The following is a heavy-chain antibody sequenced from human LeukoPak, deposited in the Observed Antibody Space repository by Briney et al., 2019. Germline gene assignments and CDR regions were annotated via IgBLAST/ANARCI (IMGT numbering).Heavy chain of an antibody. CDR3: ARVTTLGRPDY. V-gene: IGHV4-34*01. Sequence: NPSETLSLTCAVYGGSFSGYYWSWIRQPPGKGLEWIGEINHSGSTNYNPSLKSRVTISVDTSKNQFSLKLSSVTAADTAVYYCARVTTLGRPDYWGQGTLVTVSS. J-gene: IGHJ4*02. CDR2: INHSGST. CDR1: GGSFSGYY. D-gene: IGHD2/OR15-2a*01.